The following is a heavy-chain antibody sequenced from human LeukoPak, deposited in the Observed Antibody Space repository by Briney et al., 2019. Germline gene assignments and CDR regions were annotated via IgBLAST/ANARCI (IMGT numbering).Heavy chain of an antibody. CDR1: GFTFSSYW. CDR2: IKQDGSEK. Sequence: GGSLRLSCAASGFTFSSYWMSWVRQAPGKGLEWVANIKQDGSEKYYVDSVKGRFPISRDNAKNSLYLQMNSLRAEDTAVYYCARVLWFGELLGLGAFDIWGQGTMVTVSS. D-gene: IGHD3-10*01. J-gene: IGHJ3*02. V-gene: IGHV3-7*04. CDR3: ARVLWFGELLGLGAFDI.